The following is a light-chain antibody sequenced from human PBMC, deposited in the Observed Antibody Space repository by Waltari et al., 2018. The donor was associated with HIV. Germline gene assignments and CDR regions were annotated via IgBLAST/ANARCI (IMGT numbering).Light chain of an antibody. J-gene: IGKJ2*01. CDR2: DAS. CDR3: QQYDNLPYT. V-gene: IGKV1-33*01. Sequence: DIQMTQSPSSLSASVVDRVTITCQASQTISNYLNWYQQKPGKAPKLLIYDASSLETGVPSRFSGSGSGTDFTFTISSLQPEDIATYYCQQYDNLPYTFGQGTKVEIK. CDR1: QTISNY.